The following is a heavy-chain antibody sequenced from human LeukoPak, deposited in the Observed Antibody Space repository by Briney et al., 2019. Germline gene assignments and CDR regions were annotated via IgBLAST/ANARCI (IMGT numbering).Heavy chain of an antibody. CDR1: GGSLTGYF. D-gene: IGHD1-26*01. CDR3: ARGFGGTYYTHGFDI. CDR2: FYYSGAT. Sequence: TSETLSLTCAVSGGSLTGYFWTWIRQPPGKGLEWIGHFYYSGATYYNPSLGSRVSISIDTSKTEFSLELNSVTGADTAVYFCARGFGGTYYTHGFDIWGQGTIVTVSS. V-gene: IGHV4-59*01. J-gene: IGHJ3*02.